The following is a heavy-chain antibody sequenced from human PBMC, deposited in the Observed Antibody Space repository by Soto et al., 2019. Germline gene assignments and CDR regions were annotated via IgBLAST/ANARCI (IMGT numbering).Heavy chain of an antibody. D-gene: IGHD3-22*01. Sequence: GGSLRLSCAASGFTFSSYWMSWVRQAPGKGLEWVANIKQDGSAKYYVDSVKGRFTISRDNAKNSLYLQMNSLRVEDTAVYYCARDRIGYYDSSGYELDYWGQGTLVTVSS. J-gene: IGHJ4*02. CDR1: GFTFSSYW. CDR2: IKQDGSAK. V-gene: IGHV3-7*05. CDR3: ARDRIGYYDSSGYELDY.